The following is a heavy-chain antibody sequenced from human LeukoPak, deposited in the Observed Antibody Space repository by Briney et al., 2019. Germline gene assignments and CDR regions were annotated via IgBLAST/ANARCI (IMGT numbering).Heavy chain of an antibody. V-gene: IGHV3-9*01. CDR2: ISWNSGSI. CDR3: AYIAVAGNRPEDY. J-gene: IGHJ4*02. D-gene: IGHD6-19*01. CDR1: GFTFDDYA. Sequence: GRSLRLSCAASGFTFDDYAMHWVRQAPGKGLEWVSGISWNSGSIGYADSVKGRFTISRDNAKNSLYLQMNSLRAEDTAVYYCAYIAVAGNRPEDYWGQGTLVTVSS.